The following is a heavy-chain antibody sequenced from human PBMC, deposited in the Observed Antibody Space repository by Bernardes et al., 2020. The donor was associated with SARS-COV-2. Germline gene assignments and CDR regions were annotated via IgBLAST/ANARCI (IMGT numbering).Heavy chain of an antibody. J-gene: IGHJ4*02. CDR3: ARGGSRATWIQLWFSPPFDY. D-gene: IGHD5-18*01. CDR2: IYYSGNT. CDR1: GGSISSSSYY. Sequence: SETLSLTCTVSGGSISSSSYYWGWIRQPPGKGLEWIGSIYYSGNTYYNPSLKSRVTISVDTSKNQFSLKLSSVTAADTAVYYCARGGSRATWIQLWFSPPFDYWGQGTLVTVSS. V-gene: IGHV4-39*01.